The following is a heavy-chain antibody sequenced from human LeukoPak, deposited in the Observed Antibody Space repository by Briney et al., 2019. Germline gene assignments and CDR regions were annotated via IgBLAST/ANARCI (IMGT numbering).Heavy chain of an antibody. J-gene: IGHJ4*02. Sequence: ASVKVSCKTSGYTFTTYGISWVRQAPGQGLEWMGWISTYNGNTNYAQKFQGRVAMTTDTSTSTAYMELRSLRSDDTAIYYCARVISSSWYHHDYWGQGTLVTASS. V-gene: IGHV1-18*01. CDR2: ISTYNGNT. D-gene: IGHD6-13*01. CDR1: GYTFTTYG. CDR3: ARVISSSWYHHDY.